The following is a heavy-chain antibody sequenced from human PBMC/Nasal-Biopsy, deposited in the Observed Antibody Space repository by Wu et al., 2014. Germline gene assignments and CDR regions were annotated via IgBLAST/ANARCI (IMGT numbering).Heavy chain of an antibody. CDR2: IYWDDDE. D-gene: IGHD5-24*01. V-gene: IGHV2-5*02. CDR3: ARMRRRGYNFGAFEI. J-gene: IGHJ3*02. Sequence: LVKPTQTLTLTCTFSGFSLSTSGVGVGWIRQPPGKALEWLGFIYWDDDERYKSSLKSRLTITKDTSKNQVVLTMTNVDPVDTATYYCARMRRRGYNFGAFEIWGLGTLVTVSS. CDR1: GFSLSTSGVG.